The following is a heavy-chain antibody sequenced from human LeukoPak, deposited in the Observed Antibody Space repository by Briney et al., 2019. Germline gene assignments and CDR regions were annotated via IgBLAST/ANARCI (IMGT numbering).Heavy chain of an antibody. V-gene: IGHV3-74*01. CDR1: GFSFSSYW. CDR3: ARGTHWFDP. J-gene: IGHJ5*02. Sequence: QPGGSLRLSCAASGFSFSSYWMHWVRQAPGKGLVWVSHINSDGTTTIYADSVEGRFTISRDNAKNTLYLQMNSLRAEDTAVYYCARGTHWFDPWGQGTLVTVSS. CDR2: INSDGTTT.